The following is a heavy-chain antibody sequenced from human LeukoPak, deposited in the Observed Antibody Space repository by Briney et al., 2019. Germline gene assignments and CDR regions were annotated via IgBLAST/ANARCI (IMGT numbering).Heavy chain of an antibody. Sequence: PSETLSLTCTVSGGSISSSSYYWGWIRQPPGKGLEWIGSIYYSGSTYYNPSLESRVTISVDTSKNHFSLKLTSVTAADTAVYYCARDGFLAVDYWGQGTLVTVSS. CDR3: ARDGFLAVDY. J-gene: IGHJ4*02. CDR2: IYYSGST. V-gene: IGHV4-39*07. D-gene: IGHD3-3*01. CDR1: GGSISSSSYY.